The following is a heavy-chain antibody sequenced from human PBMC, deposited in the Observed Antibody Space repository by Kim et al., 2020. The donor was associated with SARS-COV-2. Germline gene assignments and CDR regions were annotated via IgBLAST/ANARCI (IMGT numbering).Heavy chain of an antibody. CDR2: NT. D-gene: IGHD1-26*01. J-gene: IGHJ4*02. V-gene: IGHV1-58*01. Sequence: NTNYAQKFQERVTSTRDMSTSTAYMELSSLRSEDTAVYYCAAGEGATLGYWGQGTLVTVSS. CDR3: AAGEGATLGY.